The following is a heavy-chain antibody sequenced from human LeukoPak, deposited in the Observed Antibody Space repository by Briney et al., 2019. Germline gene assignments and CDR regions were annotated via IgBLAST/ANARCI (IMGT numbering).Heavy chain of an antibody. J-gene: IGHJ6*02. V-gene: IGHV3-21*01. CDR1: GFTFSSYS. D-gene: IGHD3-3*01. Sequence: GGSLRLSCAASGFTFSSYSMNWVRQAPGKGLEWVSSISSSSYIYYADSVKGRFTISRDNAKNSLYLQMNSLRAEDTAVYYCAREDYDFWSGYLLPLGMDVWGQGTTVTVSS. CDR3: AREDYDFWSGYLLPLGMDV. CDR2: ISSSSYI.